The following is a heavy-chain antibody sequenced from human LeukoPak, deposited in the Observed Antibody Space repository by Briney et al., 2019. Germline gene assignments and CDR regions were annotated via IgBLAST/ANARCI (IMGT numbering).Heavy chain of an antibody. D-gene: IGHD3-10*01. CDR2: IYYSGST. J-gene: IGHJ6*02. CDR1: GGSISSYY. Sequence: SETLSLTCTVSGGSISSYYWSWIRQPPGKGLEWIGYIYYSGSTNYNPSLKSRVTISVDTSKNQFSLKLSSVTAADTAVYYCARHWRVTMVRGTGYYYGMDVWGQGTTVTVSS. CDR3: ARHWRVTMVRGTGYYYGMDV. V-gene: IGHV4-59*08.